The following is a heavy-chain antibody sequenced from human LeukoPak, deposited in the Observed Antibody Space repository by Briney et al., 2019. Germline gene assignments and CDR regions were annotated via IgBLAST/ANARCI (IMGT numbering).Heavy chain of an antibody. Sequence: GGSLRLSCAASGFTFSSYSMNWVRQAPGKGLEWVSYISNSSSTIYYADSVKGRFTISRDNAKNSLYLQMNSLRAEDTAVYYCARSGYNILTGYCAYWGQGTLVTVSS. V-gene: IGHV3-48*01. J-gene: IGHJ4*02. CDR2: ISNSSSTI. CDR1: GFTFSSYS. CDR3: ARSGYNILTGYCAY. D-gene: IGHD3-9*01.